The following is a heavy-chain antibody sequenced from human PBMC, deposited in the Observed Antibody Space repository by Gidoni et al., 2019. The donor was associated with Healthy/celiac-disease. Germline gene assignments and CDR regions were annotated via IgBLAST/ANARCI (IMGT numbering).Heavy chain of an antibody. J-gene: IGHJ3*02. CDR3: ARDGLLLDAFDI. CDR2: ISSSSSYI. CDR1: GFTFSSYS. V-gene: IGHV3-21*01. Sequence: EVQLVESGGVLVKPGGSLRLSCAASGFTFSSYSMNWVRQAPGKGLEWVSSISSSSSYIYYADSVKGRFTISRDNAKNSLYLQMNSLRAEDTAVYYCARDGLLLDAFDIWGQGTMVTVSS.